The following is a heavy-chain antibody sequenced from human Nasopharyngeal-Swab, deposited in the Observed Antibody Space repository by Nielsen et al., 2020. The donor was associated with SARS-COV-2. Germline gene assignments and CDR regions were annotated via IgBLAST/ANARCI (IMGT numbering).Heavy chain of an antibody. CDR1: GITLSSYA. Sequence: GESLKISCAASGITLSSYAMHWVRPAPGKGLEWVAVISHDETTKDYADSVKGRFSVSRDNSKNTVYLQMSSLRSEDTAIYYCVRDSRKYCRNIDCYMGNWFDPWGQGTLVTVSS. CDR2: ISHDETTK. CDR3: VRDSRKYCRNIDCYMGNWFDP. D-gene: IGHD2-21*02. J-gene: IGHJ5*02. V-gene: IGHV3-30-3*01.